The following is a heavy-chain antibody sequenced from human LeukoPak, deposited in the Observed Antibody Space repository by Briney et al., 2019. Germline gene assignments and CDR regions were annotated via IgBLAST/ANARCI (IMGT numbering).Heavy chain of an antibody. CDR3: ARPNRRDGYILH. Sequence: GGSLRLSCAASGFSFSSYWMTWVRQAPGKGLEWVANIKEDGSETHYVDSVKGRFTISRDNAKNSLYLQMNSLRAEDTAVYYCARPNRRDGYILHWGQGTLVTVSS. V-gene: IGHV3-7*03. J-gene: IGHJ1*01. D-gene: IGHD5-24*01. CDR2: IKEDGSET. CDR1: GFSFSSYW.